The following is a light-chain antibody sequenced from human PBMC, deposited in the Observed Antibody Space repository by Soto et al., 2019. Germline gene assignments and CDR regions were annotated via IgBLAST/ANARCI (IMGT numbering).Light chain of an antibody. CDR2: DAS. CDR1: QSISSW. CDR3: QQYNHYWT. Sequence: DIQMTQSPSTLSASVGDRVTITCRASQSISSWLAWYQQKPGKAPKVLIYDASSLESGVPSRFSGSGSGTEFSLTISSLQPDDFATYYCQQYNHYWTCGQGTSVEIK. J-gene: IGKJ1*01. V-gene: IGKV1-5*01.